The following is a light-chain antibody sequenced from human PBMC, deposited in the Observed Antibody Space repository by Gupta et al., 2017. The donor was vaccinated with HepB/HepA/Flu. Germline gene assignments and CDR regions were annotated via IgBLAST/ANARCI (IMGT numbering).Light chain of an antibody. CDR1: SGSIDSNY. CDR2: EDN. CDR3: QADDSSNVV. J-gene: IGLJ2*01. V-gene: IGLV6-57*02. Sequence: FMLTQPHSVSESPGQTVTISCTGSSGSIDSNYVQWYQQRPGRAPNTVIYEDNQRPSGVPDRFSGSIDSSSNSASLTISGQKTEDEDDYYWQADDSSNVVFGGGTKLTVL.